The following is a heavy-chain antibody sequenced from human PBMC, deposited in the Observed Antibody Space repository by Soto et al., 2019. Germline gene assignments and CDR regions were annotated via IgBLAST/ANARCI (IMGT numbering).Heavy chain of an antibody. CDR3: AKDRVGGVPDAFDI. Sequence: PGGSLRLFCAASGFTSTNYVMNWVRQAPGKGLEWVSSISGSGTTTFYADSVKGRFIISRDNSKNTLYLQMNSLRAEDTALYYCAKDRVGGVPDAFDIWGQGTMVTVSS. V-gene: IGHV3-23*01. D-gene: IGHD2-8*01. CDR2: ISGSGTTT. CDR1: GFTSTNYV. J-gene: IGHJ3*02.